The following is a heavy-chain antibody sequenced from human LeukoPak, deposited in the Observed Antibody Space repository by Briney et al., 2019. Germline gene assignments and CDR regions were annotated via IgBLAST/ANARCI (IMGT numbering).Heavy chain of an antibody. CDR3: ARDRGTAIDY. J-gene: IGHJ4*02. V-gene: IGHV3-30-3*01. CDR2: ISYDGSNK. Sequence: GRSLRLSCAASGFTFSSYAMHWVRQAPGKGLEWVAVISYDGSNKYYADSVKGRFTISRDNSKNTLYLQMNSLRAEDTAVYYCARDRGTAIDYWGQGTLVTVSS. CDR1: GFTFSSYA. D-gene: IGHD2-21*02.